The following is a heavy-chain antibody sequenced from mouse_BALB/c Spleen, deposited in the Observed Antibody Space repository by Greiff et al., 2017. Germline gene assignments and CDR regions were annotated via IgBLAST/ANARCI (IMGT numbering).Heavy chain of an antibody. CDR3: ARGFYGRGAMDY. J-gene: IGHJ4*01. CDR1: GFSLTSYG. Sequence: VKLMESGPGLVQPSQSLSITCTVSGFSLTSYGVHWVRQSPGKGLEWLGVIWSGGSTDYNAAFISRLSISKDNSKSQVFFKMNSLQANDTAIYYCARGFYGRGAMDYWGQGTSVTVSS. V-gene: IGHV2-2*02. D-gene: IGHD2-1*01. CDR2: IWSGGST.